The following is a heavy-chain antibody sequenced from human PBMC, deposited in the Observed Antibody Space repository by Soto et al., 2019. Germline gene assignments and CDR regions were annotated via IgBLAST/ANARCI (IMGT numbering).Heavy chain of an antibody. CDR2: ISGSGGST. CDR3: AKHYKMATTNYYFDY. J-gene: IGHJ4*02. Sequence: GGSLRLSCAASGFTFSSYAMSWVRQAPGKGLEWVSAISGSGGSTYYADSVKGRFTISRDNSKNTPYLQMNSLRAEDTAVYYCAKHYKMATTNYYFDYWGQGTLVTVSS. CDR1: GFTFSSYA. D-gene: IGHD3-10*01. V-gene: IGHV3-23*01.